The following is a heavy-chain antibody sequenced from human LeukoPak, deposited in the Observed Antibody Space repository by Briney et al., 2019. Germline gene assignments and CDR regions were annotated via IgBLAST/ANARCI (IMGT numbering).Heavy chain of an antibody. J-gene: IGHJ6*04. CDR2: IKQDGGEK. D-gene: IGHD3-3*01. CDR1: GFTFSGDW. CDR3: ATDFWSGYYVLKGHV. Sequence: GGSLRLSCAASGFTFSGDWMSWVRQAPGKGLEWVAIIKQDGGEKYYVDSVKGRFTISRDNAKNSLYLQMNSLRAEDTAVYYCATDFWSGYYVLKGHVWGKGTTVTVSS. V-gene: IGHV3-7*01.